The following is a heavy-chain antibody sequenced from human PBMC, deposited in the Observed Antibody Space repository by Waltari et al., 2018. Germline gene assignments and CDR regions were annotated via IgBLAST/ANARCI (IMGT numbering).Heavy chain of an antibody. V-gene: IGHV4-34*01. Sequence: QVQLQQWGAGLLKPSETLSLTCAVYGGSFSGYYWSWIRQPPGKGLEWIGEINHSGSTNYNPSLKSRVTISVDTSKNQFSLKLSSVTAADTAVYYCARGHLGPGGGSGAFDIWGQGTMVTVSS. CDR2: INHSGST. D-gene: IGHD3-16*01. CDR3: ARGHLGPGGGSGAFDI. J-gene: IGHJ3*02. CDR1: GGSFSGYY.